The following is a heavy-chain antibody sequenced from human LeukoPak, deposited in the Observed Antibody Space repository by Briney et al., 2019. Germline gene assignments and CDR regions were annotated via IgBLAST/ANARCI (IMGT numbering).Heavy chain of an antibody. CDR3: ARERDEAAFDI. CDR1: GGSISSDY. J-gene: IGHJ3*02. V-gene: IGHV4-59*01. D-gene: IGHD2-21*02. Sequence: SETLSLTCTVSGGSISSDYWSWIRQPLGKGLDWIGYISYSGTTNYNPSLRSRVTISVDTSKNQFSLKLSSVTAADTAVYYCARERDEAAFDIWGQGTMVTVSS. CDR2: ISYSGTT.